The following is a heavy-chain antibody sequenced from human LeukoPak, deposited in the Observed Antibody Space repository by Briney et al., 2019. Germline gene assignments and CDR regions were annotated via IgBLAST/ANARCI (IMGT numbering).Heavy chain of an antibody. CDR1: GFTFSTYA. Sequence: PGRSLRLSCAASGFTFSTYAMHWVRQAPGKGLEWVSYISSSSSTIYYADSVKGRFTISRDNAKNSLYLQMNSLRAEDTAVYYCARSGDLDYWGQGTLVTVSS. CDR3: ARSGDLDY. D-gene: IGHD7-27*01. V-gene: IGHV3-48*01. J-gene: IGHJ4*02. CDR2: ISSSSSTI.